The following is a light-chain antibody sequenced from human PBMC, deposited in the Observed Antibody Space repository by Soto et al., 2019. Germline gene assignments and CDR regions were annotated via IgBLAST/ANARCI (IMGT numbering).Light chain of an antibody. CDR3: VLYMGSGISV. V-gene: IGLV8-61*01. CDR2: STN. CDR1: SGSVSTSYH. J-gene: IGLJ2*01. Sequence: QAVVTQEPSFSVSPGGTVTLTCGLSSGSVSTSYHPSWYQQTPGQAPRTLIYSTNTRSSGVPDRFSGSILGNKAALTITGAQAEYESDYYCVLYMGSGISVSGGWIKLNVL.